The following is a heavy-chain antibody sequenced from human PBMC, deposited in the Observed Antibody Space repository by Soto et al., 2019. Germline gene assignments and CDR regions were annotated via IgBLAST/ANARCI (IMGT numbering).Heavy chain of an antibody. CDR2: IYNSGTT. J-gene: IGHJ4*02. Sequence: LSLTCTVSGGSVSSSNFYWSWIRQPPGKGLGWVAYIYNSGTTSHNPSLKSRVTISIDTSKNQFSLKLASVPAADTAVYYCAREPRYSSGWFYFDNWGQGTLVTVSS. CDR3: AREPRYSSGWFYFDN. CDR1: GGSVSSSNFY. V-gene: IGHV4-61*01. D-gene: IGHD6-19*01.